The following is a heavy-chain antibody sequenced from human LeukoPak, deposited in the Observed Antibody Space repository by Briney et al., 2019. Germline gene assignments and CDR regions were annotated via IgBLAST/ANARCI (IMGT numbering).Heavy chain of an antibody. V-gene: IGHV4-39*01. J-gene: IGHJ4*02. Sequence: SETLSLTCTVSGGSISSSSYYWGWIRQPPGKGLEWIGSIYYSGSTYYNPSLKSRVTISVDTSKNQFSLKLSSVTAADTAVYYCARHPSQYYFDYWGQGTLVTVSS. CDR2: IYYSGST. CDR1: GGSISSSSYY. CDR3: ARHPSQYYFDY.